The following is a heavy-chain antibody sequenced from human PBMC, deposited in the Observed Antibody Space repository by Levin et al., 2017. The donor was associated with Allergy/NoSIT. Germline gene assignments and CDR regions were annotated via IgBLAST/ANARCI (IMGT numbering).Heavy chain of an antibody. V-gene: IGHV3-48*01. CDR1: GFTFSSYS. CDR2: ISSSSSTI. Sequence: GESLKISCAASGFTFSSYSMNWVRQAPGKGLEWVSYISSSSSTIYYADSVKGRFTISRDNAKNSLYLQMNSLRAEDTAVYYCARDAQYSSSSMYYFDYWGQGTLVTVSS. D-gene: IGHD6-13*01. J-gene: IGHJ4*02. CDR3: ARDAQYSSSSMYYFDY.